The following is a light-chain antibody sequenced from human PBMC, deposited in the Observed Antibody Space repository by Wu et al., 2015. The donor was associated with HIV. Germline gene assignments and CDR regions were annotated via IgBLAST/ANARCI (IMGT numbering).Light chain of an antibody. CDR3: QQYNYWPRT. J-gene: IGKJ1*01. Sequence: EIVMTQSPATLSVSPGERVTLSCRAGQSVRSSLAWYQQKPGQPPRLLIYDASTGATGLPARFSGSGPGTEFTLSISRVQSEDFAVYYCQQYNYWPRTFGQGTKVEIK. V-gene: IGKV3-15*01. CDR2: DAS. CDR1: QSVRSS.